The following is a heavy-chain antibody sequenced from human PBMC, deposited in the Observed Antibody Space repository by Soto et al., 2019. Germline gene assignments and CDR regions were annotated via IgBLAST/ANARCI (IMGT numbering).Heavy chain of an antibody. D-gene: IGHD3-22*01. CDR1: GYTFASYG. V-gene: IGHV1-24*01. CDR2: FDPEDGET. Sequence: ASVKVSCKASGYTFASYGISWVRQAPGKGLEWMGGFDPEDGETIYAQKFQGRVTMTEDTSTDTAYMELSSLRSEDTAVYYCATSSITMIVVVTQGSFEYWGQGTLVTVSS. J-gene: IGHJ4*02. CDR3: ATSSITMIVVVTQGSFEY.